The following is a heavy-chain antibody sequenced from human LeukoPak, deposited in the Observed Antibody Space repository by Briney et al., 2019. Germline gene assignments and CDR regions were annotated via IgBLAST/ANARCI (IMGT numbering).Heavy chain of an antibody. V-gene: IGHV3-7*01. Sequence: GGSLRLSCAASGFTFSNTWMSWVRQAPGKGLEWVANIEEDGSEKYYVDSVKGRFTVSRDNAKNSLYLQINSLTAEDTAVYYCARAHSSAWGYWGQGTLVTVSS. CDR2: IEEDGSEK. J-gene: IGHJ4*02. D-gene: IGHD6-19*01. CDR1: GFTFSNTW. CDR3: ARAHSSAWGY.